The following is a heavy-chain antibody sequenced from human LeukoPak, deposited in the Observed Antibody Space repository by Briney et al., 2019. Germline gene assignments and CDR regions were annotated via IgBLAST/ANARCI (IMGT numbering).Heavy chain of an antibody. CDR2: IRYDGSNK. Sequence: RTGGPLRLSCAASGFTFSSYGMHWVRQAPGKGLEWVAFIRYDGSNKYYADSVKGRFTISRDNSKNTLYLQMNSLTAEDTAVYYCAKDPSSSTPYYFDYWGQGTLVTVSS. V-gene: IGHV3-30*02. J-gene: IGHJ4*02. CDR3: AKDPSSSTPYYFDY. CDR1: GFTFSSYG. D-gene: IGHD6-6*01.